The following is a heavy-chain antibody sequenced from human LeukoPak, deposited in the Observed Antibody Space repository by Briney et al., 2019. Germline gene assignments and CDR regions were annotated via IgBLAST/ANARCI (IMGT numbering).Heavy chain of an antibody. D-gene: IGHD3-16*01. CDR3: ARGGGERAFDI. Sequence: SETLSLTCVVYGGTFSGYYWSWLRQPPGKGLEWIGEINHSGSTDYNPSLKSRVTISVDTSKNQFSLRLSSVTAADTAAYYCARGGGERAFDIWGQGTMVTVSP. J-gene: IGHJ3*02. CDR2: INHSGST. V-gene: IGHV4-34*01. CDR1: GGTFSGYY.